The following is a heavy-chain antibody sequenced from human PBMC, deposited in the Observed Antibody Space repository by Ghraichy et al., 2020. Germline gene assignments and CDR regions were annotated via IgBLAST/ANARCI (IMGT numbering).Heavy chain of an antibody. V-gene: IGHV4-59*08. Sequence: SETLSLTCTVSGGSISSYYWRWIRQPPGKGLEWIGYIYYSGSTNYNPSLKSRVTISVDTSKNQFSLKLSSVTAADTAVYYCARHVGMATINLPFDYWGQGTLVTVSS. J-gene: IGHJ4*02. CDR2: IYYSGST. D-gene: IGHD5-24*01. CDR1: GGSISSYY. CDR3: ARHVGMATINLPFDY.